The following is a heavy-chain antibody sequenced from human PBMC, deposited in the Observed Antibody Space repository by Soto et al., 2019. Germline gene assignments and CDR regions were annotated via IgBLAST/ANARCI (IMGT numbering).Heavy chain of an antibody. CDR2: ISGSGGST. Sequence: PGGSLRLSCAASGFTFSSYAMSWVRQAPGKGLEWVSAISGSGGSTYYADSVKGRFTISRDNSKNTLYLQMNSLRAEDTAVYYCAKDLSGSGSYYNPRGYYGMDVWGQGTTVTVSS. CDR1: GFTFSSYA. CDR3: AKDLSGSGSYYNPRGYYGMDV. V-gene: IGHV3-23*01. D-gene: IGHD3-10*01. J-gene: IGHJ6*02.